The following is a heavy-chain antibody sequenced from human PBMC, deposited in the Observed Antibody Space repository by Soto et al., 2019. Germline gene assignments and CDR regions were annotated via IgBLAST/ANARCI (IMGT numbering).Heavy chain of an antibody. CDR2: IVVGSGNT. D-gene: IGHD6-13*01. J-gene: IGHJ4*02. Sequence: QMQLVQSGPEVKQPGTSVKVSCKASGFTFTSSAVQWVRQARGRRLEWIEWIVVGSGNTNYAQKFQQRVTITRDMSTSTAYMELSSLRSEDTALYYCAVLIATAGRWGQGTLVTVSS. CDR3: AVLIATAGR. V-gene: IGHV1-58*01. CDR1: GFTFTSSA.